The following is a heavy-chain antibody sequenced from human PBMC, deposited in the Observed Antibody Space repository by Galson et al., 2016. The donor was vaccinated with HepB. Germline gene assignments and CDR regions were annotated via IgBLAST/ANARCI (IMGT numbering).Heavy chain of an antibody. Sequence: SLRLSCAASGFSFSTCAMTWVRQAPGKGLEWVAAISGSGAATYYADSVQGRFPISRDNAKNTLDLHMSSLRVDDTAVYFCAKDLRDGTYYLDYWGQGTLVTVTA. D-gene: IGHD5-24*01. V-gene: IGHV3-23*01. CDR1: GFSFSTCA. J-gene: IGHJ4*02. CDR2: ISGSGAAT. CDR3: AKDLRDGTYYLDY.